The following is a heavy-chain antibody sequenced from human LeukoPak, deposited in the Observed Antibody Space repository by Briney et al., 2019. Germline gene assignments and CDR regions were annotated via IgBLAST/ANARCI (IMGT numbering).Heavy chain of an antibody. J-gene: IGHJ3*02. CDR2: IYYSGST. CDR1: GGSISSSSYY. D-gene: IGHD3-22*01. Sequence: KASETLSLTCTVSGGSISSSSYYWGWIRQPPGKGLEWIGSIYYSGSTYYNPSLKSRVTISVDTSKNQFSLKLSSVTAADTAVYYCARARGMIVVASHAFDIWGQGTMVTVSS. V-gene: IGHV4-39*07. CDR3: ARARGMIVVASHAFDI.